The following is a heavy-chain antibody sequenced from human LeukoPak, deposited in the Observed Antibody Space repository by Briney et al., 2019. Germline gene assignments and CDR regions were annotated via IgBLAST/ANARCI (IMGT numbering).Heavy chain of an antibody. CDR3: AREGSSISVAVIDAFDI. CDR2: IYYSGST. D-gene: IGHD6-19*01. CDR1: GGFISSYY. V-gene: IGHV4-59*01. J-gene: IGHJ3*02. Sequence: PSATLSLSCTASGGFISSYYWSWLRPPPRKGLEWSWYIYYSGSTNYNPSLKSRVTITVDTSKNQFSLKLSTVTAADTAVYYCAREGSSISVAVIDAFDIWGQGTLATVSS.